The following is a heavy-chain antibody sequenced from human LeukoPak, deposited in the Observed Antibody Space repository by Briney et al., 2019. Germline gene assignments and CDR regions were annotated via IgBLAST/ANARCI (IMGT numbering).Heavy chain of an antibody. J-gene: IGHJ4*02. D-gene: IGHD4-17*01. V-gene: IGHV4-39*07. CDR3: ARDPPYGDYGFDY. Sequence: SETLSLTCTVSGGSISSSSYYWGWVRQPPGKGLEWIGSIYSSGSTNYNPSLKSRVTISVDTSKNQFSLKLSSVTAADTAVYYCARDPPYGDYGFDYWGQGTLVTVSS. CDR2: IYSSGST. CDR1: GGSISSSSYY.